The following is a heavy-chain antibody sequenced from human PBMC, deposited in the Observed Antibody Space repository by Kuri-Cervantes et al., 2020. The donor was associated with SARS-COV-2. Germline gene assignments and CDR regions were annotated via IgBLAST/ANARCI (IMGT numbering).Heavy chain of an antibody. CDR3: ARGRDYYDSSGYPDSEYFQH. CDR1: GFTFSSYA. V-gene: IGHV4-34*01. Sequence: ESLKISCAASGFTFSSYAMHWIRQPPGKGLEWIGEINHSGSTNYNPSLKSRVTISVDTSKNQFSLKLSSVTAADTAVYYCARGRDYYDSSGYPDSEYFQHWGPGTLVTGSS. J-gene: IGHJ1*01. D-gene: IGHD3-22*01. CDR2: INHSGST.